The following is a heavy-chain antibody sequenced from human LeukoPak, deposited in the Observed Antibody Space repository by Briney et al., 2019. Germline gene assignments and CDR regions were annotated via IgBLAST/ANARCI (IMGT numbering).Heavy chain of an antibody. D-gene: IGHD2-15*01. CDR3: ARAGVVVAATDY. V-gene: IGHV4-61*01. Sequence: SETLSLTCTVSGGSVSSGSYYWSWIRQPPGKGLEWIGYIYYSGSTNYNPSLKSRVTKSVDTSKNQFSLKLSSVTAADTAVYYCARAGVVVAATDYWGQGTLVTVSS. J-gene: IGHJ4*02. CDR1: GGSVSSGSYY. CDR2: IYYSGST.